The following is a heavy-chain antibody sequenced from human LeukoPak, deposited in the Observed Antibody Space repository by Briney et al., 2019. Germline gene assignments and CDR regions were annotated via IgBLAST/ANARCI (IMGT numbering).Heavy chain of an antibody. CDR2: MKQDGSEK. J-gene: IGHJ6*03. Sequence: GGSLRLSCAASGFTFSSYWMSWVRQAPGKGLEWVANMKQDGSEKYYVDSVKGRFTISRDNAKNSLYLQMNSLRAEDTAVYYCARVGTGTTWSDYYYMDVWGKGTTVTVSS. CDR1: GFTFSSYW. CDR3: ARVGTGTTWSDYYYMDV. V-gene: IGHV3-7*01. D-gene: IGHD1-7*01.